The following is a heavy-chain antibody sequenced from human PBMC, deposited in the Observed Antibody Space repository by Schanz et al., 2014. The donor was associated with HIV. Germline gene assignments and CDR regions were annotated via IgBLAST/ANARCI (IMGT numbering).Heavy chain of an antibody. CDR1: GFTFSDYP. D-gene: IGHD6-19*01. J-gene: IGHJ4*02. Sequence: EVQLVESGGGLVKPGRSLRLSCTTSGFTFSDYPVSWLRQAPGKGLEWVSIIYSAGTTYYTDSVKGRFTISRDNSKNTLYLQMNSLGAEDTAVYYCAKVAIHSSGWLPFDYWGQGTLVTVSS. CDR3: AKVAIHSSGWLPFDY. V-gene: IGHV3-23*03. CDR2: IYSAGTT.